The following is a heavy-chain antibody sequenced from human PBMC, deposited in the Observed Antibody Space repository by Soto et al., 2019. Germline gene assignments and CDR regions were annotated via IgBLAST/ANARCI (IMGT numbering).Heavy chain of an antibody. CDR1: GASISGLY. D-gene: IGHD1-1*01. V-gene: IGHV4-4*07. J-gene: IGHJ5*02. CDR3: VRDGTKTLRDWFDP. Sequence: PSETLSLTCTVSGASISGLYWSWIRKSAGKGLEWIGRIYATGTTDYNPSLKSRVMMSVDTSKKQFSLKLRSVTAAVTAVYYCVRDGTKTLRDWFDPWGQGISVTVSS. CDR2: IYATGTT.